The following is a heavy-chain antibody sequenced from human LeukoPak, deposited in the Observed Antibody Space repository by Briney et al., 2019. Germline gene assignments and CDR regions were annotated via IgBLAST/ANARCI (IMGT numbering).Heavy chain of an antibody. CDR3: ARQEGVAAATY. V-gene: IGHV4-39*01. CDR1: GGSISSGSYY. J-gene: IGHJ4*02. CDR2: IYYSGST. Sequence: SETLSLTCTVSGGSISSGSYYWGWIRQPPGKGLEWIGSIYYSGSTYYNPSLKSRVTISVDTSKNQFSLKLSSVTAADTAVYYCARQEGVAAATYWGQGTLVTVSS. D-gene: IGHD6-13*01.